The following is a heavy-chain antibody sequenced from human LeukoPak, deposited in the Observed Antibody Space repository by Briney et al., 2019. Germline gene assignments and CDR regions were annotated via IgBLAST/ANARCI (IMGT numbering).Heavy chain of an antibody. V-gene: IGHV4-34*01. CDR2: INHSGST. CDR3: ARHSRYDYVWGSYRKGYFDY. D-gene: IGHD3-16*02. J-gene: IGHJ4*02. CDR1: GGSFSGYY. Sequence: SETLSLTCAVYGGSFSGYYWSWIRQPPGKGLEWIGEINHSGSTNYNPSLKSRVTISVDTSKNQFSLKLSSVTAADTAVYYCARHSRYDYVWGSYRKGYFDYWGQGTLVTVSS.